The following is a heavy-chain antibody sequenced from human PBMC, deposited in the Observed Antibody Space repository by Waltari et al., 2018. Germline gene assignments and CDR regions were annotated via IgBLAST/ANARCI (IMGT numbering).Heavy chain of an antibody. CDR3: AKVRGIAARLNAFDI. CDR1: GCTFSSYA. D-gene: IGHD6-6*01. V-gene: IGHV3-23*01. CDR2: SSGSGVSP. J-gene: IGHJ3*02. Sequence: EVQLLESGGGLVQPGGSLRLSCAASGCTFSSYAMRGVRQAPGKGLEWVSASSGSGVSPYYAGPVKGRFTISRDNAKNTLYLQMNNLRAEDTAVDYCAKVRGIAARLNAFDIWGQGTMVTVSS.